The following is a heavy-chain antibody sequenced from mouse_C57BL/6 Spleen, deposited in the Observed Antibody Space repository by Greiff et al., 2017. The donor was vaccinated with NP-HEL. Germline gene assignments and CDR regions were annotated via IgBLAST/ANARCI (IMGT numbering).Heavy chain of an antibody. CDR3: TRVTGTEDYAMDY. J-gene: IGHJ4*01. D-gene: IGHD4-1*01. CDR2: ISSGGDYI. Sequence: EVKLVESGEGLVKPGGSLKLSCAASGFTSSSYAMSWVRQTPEKRLEWVAYISSGGDYIYYADTVKGRFTISRDNARNTLYLQMSSLKSEDTAMYYCTRVTGTEDYAMDYWGQGTSVTVSS. V-gene: IGHV5-9-1*02. CDR1: GFTSSSYA.